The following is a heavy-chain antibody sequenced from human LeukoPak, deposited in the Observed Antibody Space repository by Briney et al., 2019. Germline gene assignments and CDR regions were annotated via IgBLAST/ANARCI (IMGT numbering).Heavy chain of an antibody. J-gene: IGHJ4*02. V-gene: IGHV3-7*05. Sequence: GGSLRLSCAASGFTFNNFWMSWVRQAPGKGLKWVASIKEDGSDKYYVDSVKGRFTISRDSAKNSLFLQMNSLRAEDTAVYYCAKKMVAANPFDYWGQGTLVTVSS. CDR2: IKEDGSDK. CDR1: GFTFNNFW. D-gene: IGHD2-15*01. CDR3: AKKMVAANPFDY.